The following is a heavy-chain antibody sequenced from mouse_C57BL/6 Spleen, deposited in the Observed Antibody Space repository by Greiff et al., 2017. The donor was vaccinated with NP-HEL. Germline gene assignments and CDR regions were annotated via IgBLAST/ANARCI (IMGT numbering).Heavy chain of an antibody. Sequence: EVKLVESGGGLVKPGGSLKLSCAASGFTFSDYGMHWVRQAPEKGLEWVAYISSGSSTIYYADTVKGRFTISRDKAKNTLFLQMTSLRSEDTAMYYCAKLYSNYVEFAYWGQGTLVTVSA. CDR2: ISSGSSTI. J-gene: IGHJ3*01. CDR3: AKLYSNYVEFAY. V-gene: IGHV5-17*01. D-gene: IGHD2-5*01. CDR1: GFTFSDYG.